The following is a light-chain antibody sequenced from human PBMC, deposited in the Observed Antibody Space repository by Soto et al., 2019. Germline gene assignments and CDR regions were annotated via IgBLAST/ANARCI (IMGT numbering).Light chain of an antibody. J-gene: IGKJ5*01. CDR2: DAS. CDR3: QQRSNWPIT. CDR1: QSVGSY. V-gene: IGKV3-11*01. Sequence: EIVITQSPSTLSLSPGERATLSCRASQSVGSYLAWYQQKPGQAPRLLIYDASNRATGIPARFSGSGSGTDFTLTISSLEPEDFAVYYCQQRSNWPITFGQGTRLEIK.